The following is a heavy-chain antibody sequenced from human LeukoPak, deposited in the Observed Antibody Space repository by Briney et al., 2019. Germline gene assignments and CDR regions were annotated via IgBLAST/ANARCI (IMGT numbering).Heavy chain of an antibody. J-gene: IGHJ6*02. CDR3: ARAVPSVVPAAINYYYYGMDV. V-gene: IGHV4-34*01. D-gene: IGHD2-2*02. CDR2: INHSGST. Sequence: SETLSLTCAVYGGSFSGYYWSWIRQPPGKGLEWIGEINHSGSTNYNPSLKSRVTISVDTSKNQFSLKLSSVTAADTAVYYCARAVPSVVPAAINYYYYGMDVWGQGTTVTVSS. CDR1: GGSFSGYY.